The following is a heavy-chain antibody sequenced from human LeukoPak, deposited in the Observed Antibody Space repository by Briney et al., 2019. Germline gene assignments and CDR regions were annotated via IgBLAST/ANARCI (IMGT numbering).Heavy chain of an antibody. J-gene: IGHJ4*02. CDR1: GGSISSYY. CDR2: IYSTGTT. D-gene: IGHD5-12*01. V-gene: IGHV4-59*08. Sequence: SETLSLTCTVSGGSISSYYWSWIRQPPGKGLEWIGYIYSTGTTNYNPSLKSRVTISVDTSKNQFSLKLSSVAAADTAVYYCARQGTAYSFDFWGQGTLVSVSS. CDR3: ARQGTAYSFDF.